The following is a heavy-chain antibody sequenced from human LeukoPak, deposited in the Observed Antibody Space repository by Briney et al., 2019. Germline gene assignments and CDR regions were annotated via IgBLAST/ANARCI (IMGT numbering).Heavy chain of an antibody. J-gene: IGHJ4*02. CDR1: IGSLSTHY. Sequence: SETLSLTCAFSIGSLSTHYWTCVRQPAGKGLEWMGRIYTSGSTNYNPTLKSRVTMSVDTSKNQFSLKLSSVTAADTAVYYCARGASGWYGYYFDYWGQGTLVTVSS. CDR3: ARGASGWYGYYFDY. V-gene: IGHV4-4*07. CDR2: IYTSGST. D-gene: IGHD6-19*01.